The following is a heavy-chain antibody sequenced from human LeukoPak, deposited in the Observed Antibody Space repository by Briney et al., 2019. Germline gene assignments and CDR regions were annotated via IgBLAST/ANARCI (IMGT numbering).Heavy chain of an antibody. CDR3: ARDQAVSGSNYYYGVDV. V-gene: IGHV3-30*04. D-gene: IGHD6-19*01. Sequence: GGSLRLSCAASGFTFSRYAMHWVRQAPGKGLEWVAVISYDGANKHNADSVKGRFSISRDSSKNTLYLQMDSLRPEDTAVYYCARDQAVSGSNYYYGVDVWGEGTTVTVSS. CDR2: ISYDGANK. CDR1: GFTFSRYA. J-gene: IGHJ6*04.